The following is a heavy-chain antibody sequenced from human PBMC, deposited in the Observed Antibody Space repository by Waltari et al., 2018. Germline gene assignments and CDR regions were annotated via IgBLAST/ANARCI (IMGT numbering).Heavy chain of an antibody. CDR1: GYTFTGYS. Sequence: QVQLVQSGAAVKKPGASVKVSCKASGYTFTGYSMHWVRQAPGQVLEWMGGSNPNIGGINYAQKVQGMVTMTRDTSISTAYMELSRLRSDDTAVYYCARVFVWFGELIDYWGQGTLVTVSS. D-gene: IGHD3-10*01. J-gene: IGHJ4*02. V-gene: IGHV1-2*02. CDR2: SNPNIGGI. CDR3: ARVFVWFGELIDY.